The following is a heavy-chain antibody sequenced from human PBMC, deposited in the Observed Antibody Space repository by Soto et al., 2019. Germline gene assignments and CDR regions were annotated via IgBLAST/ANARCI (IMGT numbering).Heavy chain of an antibody. J-gene: IGHJ6*02. CDR3: AKDSSEQERLDTTFSYDDGMDV. D-gene: IGHD5-18*01. CDR1: GFTFSSYG. CDR2: ISYDGSNK. Sequence: QVQLVESGGGVVQPGRSLRLSCAASGFTFSSYGMHWVRQAPGKGLEWVAVISYDGSNKYYADSVKGRFTISRDKSKNTRYLLMNPPWTQGTPLYYCAKDSSEQERLDTTFSYDDGMDVWGPGPGVTVPS. V-gene: IGHV3-30*18.